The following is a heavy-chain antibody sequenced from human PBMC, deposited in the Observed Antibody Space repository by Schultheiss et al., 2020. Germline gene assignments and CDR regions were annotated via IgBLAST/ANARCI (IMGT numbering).Heavy chain of an antibody. CDR2: IWYDGSNK. V-gene: IGHV3-33*01. Sequence: GESLKISCAASGFTFSSYGMHWVRQAPGKGLEWVAVIWYDGSNKYYADSVKGRFTISRDNSKNTLYLQMNSLRAEDTAVYYCARGRTTFRMGWFDPWGQGTLVTVSS. CDR1: GFTFSSYG. D-gene: IGHD2/OR15-2a*01. CDR3: ARGRTTFRMGWFDP. J-gene: IGHJ5*02.